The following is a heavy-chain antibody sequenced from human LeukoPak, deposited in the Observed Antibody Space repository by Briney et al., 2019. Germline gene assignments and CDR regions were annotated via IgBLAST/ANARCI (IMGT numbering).Heavy chain of an antibody. CDR2: ISAYNGNT. J-gene: IGHJ4*02. Sequence: ASVKVSCKASGYTFTSYGISWVRQAPGQGLEWMGWISAYNGNTNYAQKLQGRVAMTTDTSTSTAYIELRSLRSDDTAVYYCAIAVTTYIFDYWGQGTLVTVSS. D-gene: IGHD4-17*01. CDR3: AIAVTTYIFDY. CDR1: GYTFTSYG. V-gene: IGHV1-18*01.